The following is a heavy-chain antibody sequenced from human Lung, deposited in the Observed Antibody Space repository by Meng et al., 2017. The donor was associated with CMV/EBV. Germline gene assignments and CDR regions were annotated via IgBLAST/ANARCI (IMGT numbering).Heavy chain of an antibody. CDR2: IYPGDSDT. V-gene: IGHV5-51*01. J-gene: IGHJ5*02. Sequence: GEXXKISCKGSGYSFTSYWIAWVRQMPGKGLEWMGLIYPGDSDTTYSPSFQGRVTISADKSISTTYLQWSSLKASDTAIYYCARQLDTRTWDNWFDPWGQGNXV. CDR1: GYSFTSYW. D-gene: IGHD2-2*01. CDR3: ARQLDTRTWDNWFDP.